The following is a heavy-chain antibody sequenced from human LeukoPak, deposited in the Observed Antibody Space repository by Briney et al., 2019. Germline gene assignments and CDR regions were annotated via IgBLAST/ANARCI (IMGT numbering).Heavy chain of an antibody. Sequence: ASVKVSCKASGYTFTNYGISWVRQAPGQGLEWMGWISGYNGNRNYAQKFQGRVTVTTDTSTNTAYMELRSLRYEDTAVYYRARDPTSSYYDVSGYYYDYWGQGTLVTVSS. D-gene: IGHD3-22*01. CDR1: GYTFTNYG. CDR3: ARDPTSSYYDVSGYYYDY. V-gene: IGHV1-18*01. CDR2: ISGYNGNR. J-gene: IGHJ4*02.